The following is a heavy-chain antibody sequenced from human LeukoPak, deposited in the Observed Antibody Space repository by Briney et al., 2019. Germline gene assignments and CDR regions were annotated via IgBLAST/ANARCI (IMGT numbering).Heavy chain of an antibody. CDR3: ARGGSYYGWFDP. V-gene: IGHV3-21*01. CDR1: GFTFSSYS. Sequence: GGSLRLSCAASGFTFSSYSMSWVRQAPGKGLEWVSSISSSSSYIYYADSVKGRFTISRDNAKNSPYLQMNSLRAEDTAVYYCARGGSYYGWFDPWGQGTLVTVSS. CDR2: ISSSSSYI. D-gene: IGHD1-26*01. J-gene: IGHJ5*02.